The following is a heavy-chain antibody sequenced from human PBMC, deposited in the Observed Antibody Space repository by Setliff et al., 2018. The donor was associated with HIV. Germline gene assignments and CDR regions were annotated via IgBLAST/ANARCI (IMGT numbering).Heavy chain of an antibody. CDR3: ATWARAETSENFQH. V-gene: IGHV5-51*01. D-gene: IGHD4-17*01. CDR1: GYSFTSYW. CDR2: IYPGDSDT. J-gene: IGHJ1*01. Sequence: PGESLKISCKGSGYSFTSYWIGWVRQMPGKGLEWMGIIYPGDSDTRYSPSFQGQVIISADKSISTAYLQWSSLKASDSAMYYCATWARAETSENFQHWGQGTLVTVSS.